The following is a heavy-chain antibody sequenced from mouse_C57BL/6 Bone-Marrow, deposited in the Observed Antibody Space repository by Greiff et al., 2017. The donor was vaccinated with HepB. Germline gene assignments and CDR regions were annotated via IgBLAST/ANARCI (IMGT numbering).Heavy chain of an antibody. CDR2: IRSKSNNYAT. Sequence: EVNVVESGGGLVQPKGSLKLSCAASGFSFNTYAMNWVRQAPGKGLEWVARIRSKSNNYATYYADSVKDRFTISRDDSESMLYLQMNNLKTEDTAMYYCVRPSDGYYVFDYWGQGTTLTVSS. CDR1: GFSFNTYA. V-gene: IGHV10-1*01. J-gene: IGHJ2*01. CDR3: VRPSDGYYVFDY. D-gene: IGHD2-3*01.